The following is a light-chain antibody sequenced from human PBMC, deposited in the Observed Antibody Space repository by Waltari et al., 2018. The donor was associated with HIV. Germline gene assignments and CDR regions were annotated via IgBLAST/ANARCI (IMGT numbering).Light chain of an antibody. J-gene: IGLJ2*01. CDR3: SSYASSSTLV. V-gene: IGLV2-14*01. CDR2: EAR. Sequence: QSALTQPASVSGSPGQSITISCTGTSSDVGGYNFVSWFQHHPGKAPKVMIYEARNRPSGVSNRFSGSKSGNSAALTISGLQAEDEADYCCSSYASSSTLVFGGGTRLTVL. CDR1: SSDVGGYNF.